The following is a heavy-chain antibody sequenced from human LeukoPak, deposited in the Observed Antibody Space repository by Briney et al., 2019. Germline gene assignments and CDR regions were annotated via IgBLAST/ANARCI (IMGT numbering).Heavy chain of an antibody. CDR2: INGDGSAT. Sequence: GGSLRLSCAASGFTFSGHWMYWLRQAPGKGLAWVSRINGDGSATNYAGSMKGRFTISRDNARNIVYLQMNSLREDDTAVYYCARDLNWGQVDYWGREPWSPSPQ. CDR1: GFTFSGHW. V-gene: IGHV3-74*01. CDR3: ARDLNWGQVDY. D-gene: IGHD7-27*01. J-gene: IGHJ4*02.